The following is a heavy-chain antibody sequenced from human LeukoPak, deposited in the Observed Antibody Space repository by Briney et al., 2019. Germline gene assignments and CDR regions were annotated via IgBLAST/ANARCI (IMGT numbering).Heavy chain of an antibody. Sequence: SETLSLTCTVSGGSISSYYWSWIQQPPGKGLEWIGYIYYSGSTNYNPSLKSRVTISVDTSKNQFSLKLSSVTAADTAVYYCARDRSDGDYDYWGQGTLVTVSS. CDR2: IYYSGST. D-gene: IGHD4-17*01. V-gene: IGHV4-59*01. CDR1: GGSISSYY. J-gene: IGHJ4*02. CDR3: ARDRSDGDYDY.